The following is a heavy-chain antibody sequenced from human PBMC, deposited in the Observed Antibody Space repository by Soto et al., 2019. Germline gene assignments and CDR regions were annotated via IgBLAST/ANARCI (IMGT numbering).Heavy chain of an antibody. CDR1: GGSFSGYY. CDR2: INHSGST. Sequence: SETLSLTCAVYGGSFSGYYWSWIRQPPGKGLEWIGEINHSGSTNYNPSLKSRVTISVDTSKNQFSLKLSSVTAADTAVYYCARVTTVIDFDYWGQGTLVT. V-gene: IGHV4-34*01. D-gene: IGHD4-17*01. J-gene: IGHJ4*02. CDR3: ARVTTVIDFDY.